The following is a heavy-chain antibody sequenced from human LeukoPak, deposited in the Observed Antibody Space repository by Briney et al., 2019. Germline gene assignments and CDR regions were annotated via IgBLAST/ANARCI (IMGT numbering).Heavy chain of an antibody. CDR2: ISYDGSNK. CDR3: ARAHHIVVVVAALDY. V-gene: IGHV3-30*04. D-gene: IGHD2-15*01. CDR1: GFTFSSYA. Sequence: PGRSLRLSCAASGFTFSSYAMHWVRQAPGKGLEWVAVISYDGSNKCYADSVEGRFTISRDNSKNTLYLQMNSLRAEDTAVYYCARAHHIVVVVAALDYWGQGTLVTVSS. J-gene: IGHJ4*02.